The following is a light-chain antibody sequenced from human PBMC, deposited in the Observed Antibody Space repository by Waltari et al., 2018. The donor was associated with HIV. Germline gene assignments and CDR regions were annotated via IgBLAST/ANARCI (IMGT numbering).Light chain of an antibody. Sequence: QSVLTQPSSASGTPGQRVAISCSGSSSHIESTTVNWYQQIPGPATKLLVYSNNQRPSGFPDRISGSKSGTSASLAITGLQAEDEADYYCQSYDSSLSGWVFGGGTKLTVL. CDR2: SNN. CDR1: SSHIESTT. J-gene: IGLJ3*02. CDR3: QSYDSSLSGWV. V-gene: IGLV1-44*01.